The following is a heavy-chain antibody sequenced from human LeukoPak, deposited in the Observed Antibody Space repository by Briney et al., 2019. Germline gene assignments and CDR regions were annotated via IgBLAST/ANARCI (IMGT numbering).Heavy chain of an antibody. J-gene: IGHJ6*03. Sequence: SETLSLTSTVSGSSINTPYYWAWIWQPPGEGLEWIGNIFHGVTTFYNPSLMNRVAISVDTSKNQFSLKLSSVTAADTAVYYCARGLLILWFGENYMDVWGKGTTVTVSS. CDR1: GSSINTPYY. D-gene: IGHD3-10*01. CDR3: ARGLLILWFGENYMDV. V-gene: IGHV4-38-2*02. CDR2: IFHGVTT.